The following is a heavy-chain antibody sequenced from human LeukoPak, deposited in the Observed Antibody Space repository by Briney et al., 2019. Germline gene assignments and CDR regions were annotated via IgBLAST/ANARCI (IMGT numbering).Heavy chain of an antibody. V-gene: IGHV4-61*02. CDR3: ARLARDSSGYRDTRLDY. CDR2: IYTSGST. CDR1: GGSISSGSYY. Sequence: SETLSLTCTVSGGSISSGSYYWSWIRQPAGKGLEWIGRIYTSGSTNYNPSLKSRVTISVDKSKNQFSLKLSSVTAADTAVYYCARLARDSSGYRDTRLDYWGQGTLVTVSS. J-gene: IGHJ4*02. D-gene: IGHD3-22*01.